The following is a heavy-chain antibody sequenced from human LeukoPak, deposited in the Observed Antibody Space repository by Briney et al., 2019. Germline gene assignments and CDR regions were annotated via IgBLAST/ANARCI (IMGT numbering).Heavy chain of an antibody. CDR1: RYTFTRYG. V-gene: IGHV1-18*01. CDR2: ISVYNVNT. CDR3: ARDSPYCCGDCYVLGYYYMDV. Sequence: APVKVSCTASRYTFTRYGTSWVRQAPGQGLEWMGWISVYNVNTKYAQKLQGRVTMTTDTSTSTAYMELRSMRSDDTAVYYCARDSPYCCGDCYVLGYYYMDVWGKGTTVTVSS. J-gene: IGHJ6*03. D-gene: IGHD2-21*02.